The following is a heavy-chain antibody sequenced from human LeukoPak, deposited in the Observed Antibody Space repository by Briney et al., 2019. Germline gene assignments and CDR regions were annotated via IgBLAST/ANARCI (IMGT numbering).Heavy chain of an antibody. V-gene: IGHV3-21*01. Sequence: GGSLRLSCAASGFTFSSYSMNWVRQAPGKGLEWVSFISSSSSYIYYADSVKGRFTISRDNAKNSLYLQMNSLRAEDTAVYYCARAATPYCSSTSCAGVGWFDPWGQGTLVTVSS. CDR1: GFTFSSYS. J-gene: IGHJ5*02. CDR2: ISSSSSYI. CDR3: ARAATPYCSSTSCAGVGWFDP. D-gene: IGHD2-2*01.